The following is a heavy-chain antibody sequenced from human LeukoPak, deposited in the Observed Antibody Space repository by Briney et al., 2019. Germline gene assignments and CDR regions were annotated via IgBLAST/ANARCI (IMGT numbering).Heavy chain of an antibody. V-gene: IGHV4-59*01. CDR1: GGSISSYY. Sequence: SETLSLTCTVSGGSISSYYWSWNRQPPGKGLEWIGYIYYSGSTNYNPSLKSRVTISVDTSKNQFSLKLSSVTAADTAVYYCAREAVGYCTNGVCSVMDVWGQGTTVTVSS. CDR2: IYYSGST. J-gene: IGHJ6*02. D-gene: IGHD2-8*01. CDR3: AREAVGYCTNGVCSVMDV.